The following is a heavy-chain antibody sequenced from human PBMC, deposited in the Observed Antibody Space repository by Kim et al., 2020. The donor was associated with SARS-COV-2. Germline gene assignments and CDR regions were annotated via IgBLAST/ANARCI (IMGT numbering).Heavy chain of an antibody. J-gene: IGHJ3*02. CDR1: GFTFSSYS. Sequence: GGSLRLSCAASGFTFSSYSMNWVRQAPGKGLEWVSSISSSSSYIYYADSVKGPFTISRDNAKNSLYLQMNSLRAEDTAVYYCVRDRGGPIAAASPCRAFDIWGQGTIVTVSS. CDR3: VRDRGGPIAAASPCRAFDI. D-gene: IGHD6-13*01. V-gene: IGHV3-21*01. CDR2: ISSSSSYI.